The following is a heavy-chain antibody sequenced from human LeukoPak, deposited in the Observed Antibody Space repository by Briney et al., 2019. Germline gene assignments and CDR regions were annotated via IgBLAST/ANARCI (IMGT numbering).Heavy chain of an antibody. CDR1: GGSISSYY. CDR2: IYYSGST. D-gene: IGHD2-21*02. Sequence: SETLSLTCTVSGGSISSYYWGWIRQPPGKGLEWIGSIYYSGSTYYNPSLKSRVTISVDTSKNQFSLKLSSVTAADTAVYYCARSIVVVTAPFDYWGQGTLVTVSS. J-gene: IGHJ4*02. V-gene: IGHV4-39*01. CDR3: ARSIVVVTAPFDY.